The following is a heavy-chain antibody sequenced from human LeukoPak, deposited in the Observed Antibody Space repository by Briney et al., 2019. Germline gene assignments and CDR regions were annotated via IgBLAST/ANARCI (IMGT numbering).Heavy chain of an antibody. CDR3: ARSYDSSGYREYFQH. V-gene: IGHV1-69*13. CDR1: GGTFSSYA. Sequence: SVKVSFKSSGGTFSSYAISWVRQPPAQGLEWMGGIIPIFGTANNAYKFQDRVTITDDESTSTAYMELSSLRSEDTAVYYCARSYDSSGYREYFQHWGQGTLVTVSS. J-gene: IGHJ1*01. D-gene: IGHD3-22*01. CDR2: IIPIFGTA.